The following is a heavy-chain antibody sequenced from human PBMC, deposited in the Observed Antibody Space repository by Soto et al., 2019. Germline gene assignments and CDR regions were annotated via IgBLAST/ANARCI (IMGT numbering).Heavy chain of an antibody. V-gene: IGHV1-69*13. CDR3: ARVGLLDYDSSVNFDY. Sequence: SVKVSCKASGGTFSSYAISWVRQAPGQGLEWMGGIIPIFGTANYAQKFQGRVTITADESTSTAYMELSSLRSEDTAVYYCARVGLLDYDSSVNFDYWGQGTLVTVSS. CDR2: IIPIFGTA. J-gene: IGHJ4*02. CDR1: GGTFSSYA. D-gene: IGHD3-22*01.